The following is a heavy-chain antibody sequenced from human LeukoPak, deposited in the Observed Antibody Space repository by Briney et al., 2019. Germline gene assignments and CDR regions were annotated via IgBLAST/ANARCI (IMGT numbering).Heavy chain of an antibody. V-gene: IGHV3-66*01. CDR3: ARVGVGMYHFDH. Sequence: GGSLRLSCAASGFTVITNYMSWVRQGPGRGLEWVSVFYSGGRIYYADSVKGRFTISRDNSKNTLYLQMNSLRVEDTAVYYCARVGVGMYHFDHWGQGTLVAVSS. D-gene: IGHD2-2*01. J-gene: IGHJ4*02. CDR1: GFTVITNY. CDR2: FYSGGRI.